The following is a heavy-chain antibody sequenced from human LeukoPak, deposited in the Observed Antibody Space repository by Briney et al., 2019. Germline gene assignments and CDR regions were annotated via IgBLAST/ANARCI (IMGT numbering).Heavy chain of an antibody. CDR1: GFTFSSYG. CDR3: AKDLLFDWFDP. J-gene: IGHJ5*02. D-gene: IGHD3-10*02. CDR2: IWYDGSNK. V-gene: IGHV3-33*06. Sequence: GGSLRLSCAASGFTFSSYGMHWVRQAPGKGLEWVAVIWYDGSNKYYADSVKGRFTISRDNSKNTLYLQMNSLRAEDTAVYYCAKDLLFDWFDPWGQGTLVTVSS.